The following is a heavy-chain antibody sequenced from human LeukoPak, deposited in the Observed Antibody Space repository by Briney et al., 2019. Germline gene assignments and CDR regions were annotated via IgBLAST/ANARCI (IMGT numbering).Heavy chain of an antibody. Sequence: GESLKISCKGSGYSFTSYWIGWVRQMPGKGLEWMGIIYPGDSDTRYSPSFQGQVTISADKSISTAYLQWSSLKASDTAMYYCARPVYSSGGGGRQYYFDYWGQGTLVTVSS. CDR2: IYPGDSDT. CDR3: ARPVYSSGGGGRQYYFDY. D-gene: IGHD6-19*01. J-gene: IGHJ4*02. V-gene: IGHV5-51*01. CDR1: GYSFTSYW.